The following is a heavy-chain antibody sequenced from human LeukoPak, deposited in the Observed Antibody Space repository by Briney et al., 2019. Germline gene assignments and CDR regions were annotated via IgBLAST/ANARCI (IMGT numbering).Heavy chain of an antibody. CDR2: ISGDGVSP. CDR1: GFTFSSYA. Sequence: GRSLRLSCAASGFTFSSYAMHWVRQAPGKGLECVSAISGDGVSPYYADSVRGRFTISRDNSKNTLYLQMNSLRVEDTAVYFCARDPGAFPYFFDSWGQGTLVTVSS. CDR3: ARDPGAFPYFFDS. V-gene: IGHV3-23*01. D-gene: IGHD4/OR15-4a*01. J-gene: IGHJ4*02.